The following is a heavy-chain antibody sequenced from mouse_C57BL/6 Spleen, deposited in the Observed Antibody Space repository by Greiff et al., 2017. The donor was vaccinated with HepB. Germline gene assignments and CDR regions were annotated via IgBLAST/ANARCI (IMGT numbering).Heavy chain of an antibody. J-gene: IGHJ1*03. CDR3: ARGFMTTVVDYFDV. Sequence: VQLQQSGAELVKPGASVKLSCTASGFNIKDYYMHWVKQRTEQGLEWIGRIDPEDGETKYAPNFQGKATITADTSSNTAYLQLSGLTSEDTAVYYGARGFMTTVVDYFDVWGTGTTVTVSS. CDR1: GFNIKDYY. CDR2: IDPEDGET. D-gene: IGHD1-1*01. V-gene: IGHV14-2*01.